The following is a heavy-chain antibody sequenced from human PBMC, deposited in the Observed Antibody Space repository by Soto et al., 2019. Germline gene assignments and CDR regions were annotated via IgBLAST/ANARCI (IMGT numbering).Heavy chain of an antibody. Sequence: SETLSLTCTASGGSLSGHYWSWMRQPPGKGLEWKGHIYYTGNTHYNPSFRGRFTISIDTSKNQFSLRLPCETTADTAADYCAGDGLMSLTSNAYDHWGQGTRVTVSS. CDR3: AGDGLMSLTSNAYDH. J-gene: IGHJ4*01. V-gene: IGHV4-59*11. D-gene: IGHD3-16*01. CDR1: GGSLSGHY. CDR2: IYYTGNT.